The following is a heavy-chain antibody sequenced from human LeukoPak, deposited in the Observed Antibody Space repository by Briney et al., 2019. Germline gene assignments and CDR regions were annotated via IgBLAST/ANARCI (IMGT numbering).Heavy chain of an antibody. Sequence: PSETLSLTCTVSGGSISSSSYYWGWIRQPPGKGLERIGSIYYSGSTYYNPSLKSRVTISVDTSKNQFSLKLSSVTAADTAVYYCARRDNWNYGGGAFDIWGQGTMVTVSS. J-gene: IGHJ3*02. CDR1: GGSISSSSYY. D-gene: IGHD1-7*01. CDR2: IYYSGST. CDR3: ARRDNWNYGGGAFDI. V-gene: IGHV4-39*01.